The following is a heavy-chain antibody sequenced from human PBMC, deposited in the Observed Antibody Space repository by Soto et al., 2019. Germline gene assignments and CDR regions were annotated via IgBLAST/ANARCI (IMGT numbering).Heavy chain of an antibody. J-gene: IGHJ6*02. D-gene: IGHD3-3*01. CDR3: TRDDYDFWSGYWYYYYYGMDV. Sequence: SLRLSCTASGFTFGDYAMSWFRQAPGKGLEWVGFIRSKAYGGTTEYAASVKGRFTISRDDSKSIAYLQMNSLKTEDTAVYYCTRDDYDFWSGYWYYYYYGMDVCGQGTTVTVSS. CDR2: IRSKAYGGTT. CDR1: GFTFGDYA. V-gene: IGHV3-49*03.